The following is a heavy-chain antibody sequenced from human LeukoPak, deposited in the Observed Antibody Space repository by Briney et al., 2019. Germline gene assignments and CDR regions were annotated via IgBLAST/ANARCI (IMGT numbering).Heavy chain of an antibody. CDR1: GGTFSSYA. V-gene: IGHV1-69*04. J-gene: IGHJ4*02. D-gene: IGHD6-19*01. Sequence: SVKVSCKASGGTFSSYAISWVRQAPGQGLEWMGRIIPILGIANYAQKFQGRVTITADKSTSTAYMELSSLRSDDTAVYYCARGGEQWLVSDYWGQGTLVTVSS. CDR3: ARGGEQWLVSDY. CDR2: IIPILGIA.